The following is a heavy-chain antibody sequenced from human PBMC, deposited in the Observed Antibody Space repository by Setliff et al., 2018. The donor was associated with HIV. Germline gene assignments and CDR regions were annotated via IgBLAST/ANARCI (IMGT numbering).Heavy chain of an antibody. CDR2: ISNSDGRT. V-gene: IGHV3-23*01. CDR1: GFTFKNSA. J-gene: IGHJ3*01. D-gene: IGHD5-12*01. Sequence: GGSLRLSCAASGFTFKNSAMSWVRQAPGEGLEWVSTISNSDGRTNYAASVKGRFTISRDNSKNTLYLQMNSLRDEDTAVYYCAKMASRDGYDDAVDDWGQGTMVT. CDR3: AKMASRDGYDDAVDD.